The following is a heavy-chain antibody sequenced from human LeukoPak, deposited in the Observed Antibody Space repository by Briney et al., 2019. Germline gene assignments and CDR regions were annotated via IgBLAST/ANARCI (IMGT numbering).Heavy chain of an antibody. CDR2: IYTSGST. Sequence: SETLSLTCTVSGGSISSYYWSWIRQPPGKGLEWIGYIYTSGSTNYNPSLKSRVTISVDTSENQFPLKVSPVTAADTAVYYCARHGFQLGSYYFDYWGQGTLVTVSS. J-gene: IGHJ4*02. CDR1: GGSISSYY. D-gene: IGHD7-27*01. V-gene: IGHV4-4*09. CDR3: ARHGFQLGSYYFDY.